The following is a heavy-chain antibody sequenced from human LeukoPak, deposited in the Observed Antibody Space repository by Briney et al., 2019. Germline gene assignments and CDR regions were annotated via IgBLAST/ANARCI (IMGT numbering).Heavy chain of an antibody. Sequence: GESLKISCKGSGYSFTSYWIGWVRQLPGKGLEWMGIIYPGDSDTRYSPSFQGQVTISADKSISTAYLQWSSLKASDTAMYYCARHHSSGWYGVDPWGQGTLVTVSS. CDR2: IYPGDSDT. D-gene: IGHD6-19*01. CDR3: ARHHSSGWYGVDP. CDR1: GYSFTSYW. V-gene: IGHV5-51*01. J-gene: IGHJ5*02.